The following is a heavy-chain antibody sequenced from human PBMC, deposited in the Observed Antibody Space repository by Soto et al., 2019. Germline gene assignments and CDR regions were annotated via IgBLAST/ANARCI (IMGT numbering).Heavy chain of an antibody. CDR1: GLTFSKAD. J-gene: IGHJ4*02. V-gene: IGHV3-23*01. Sequence: EVQVSESGGGLVQPGGSLRLSCAASGLTFSKADMSWVRQAPGKGLECVSAISGSGGNTYYADSVKGRFTVSRDNSKNTLFLQMNSLRVEDTAIYYCAPHSWYYWGQGNLVTVSS. D-gene: IGHD2-15*01. CDR2: ISGSGGNT. CDR3: APHSWYY.